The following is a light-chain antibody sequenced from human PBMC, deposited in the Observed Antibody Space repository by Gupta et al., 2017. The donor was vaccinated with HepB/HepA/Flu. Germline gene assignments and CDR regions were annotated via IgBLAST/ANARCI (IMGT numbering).Light chain of an antibody. CDR2: KAS. CDR3: QHENSFSFT. Sequence: DIQMTQAPSTLSPSVGDRVTITCRASQSISSWLAWYQQKPGKAPKLLIYKASNLESGVPSRFSGSGSGTEFTLTISSLQPDDFATYYCQHENSFSFTFGQGTHLDIK. CDR1: QSISSW. J-gene: IGKJ5*01. V-gene: IGKV1-5*03.